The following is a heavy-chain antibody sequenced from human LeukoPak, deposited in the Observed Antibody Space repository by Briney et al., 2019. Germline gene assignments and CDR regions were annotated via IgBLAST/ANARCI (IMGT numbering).Heavy chain of an antibody. V-gene: IGHV3-23*01. CDR1: GFTFSSYA. CDR2: ITSSGGTT. J-gene: IGHJ3*02. Sequence: GGSLRLSCAASGFTFSSYAMSWVRQAPGKGLEWVSGITSSGGTTYYADSVKGRFTISRDNSKNTLYLQMNSLRAEDTAVYYCAKVQDIVVVVAADDAFDIWGQGTMVTVSS. D-gene: IGHD2-15*01. CDR3: AKVQDIVVVVAADDAFDI.